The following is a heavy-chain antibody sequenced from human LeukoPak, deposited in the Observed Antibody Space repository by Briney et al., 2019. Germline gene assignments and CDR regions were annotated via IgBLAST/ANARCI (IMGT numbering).Heavy chain of an antibody. CDR1: GGSISSSGYY. CDR2: IYYSGSD. D-gene: IGHD3-22*01. V-gene: IGHV4-31*03. Sequence: PSETLSLTCTVSGGSISSSGYYWSWIRQHPGKGLEWIGYIYYSGSDYYNPSLKSRVTISVDTSKNQFSLKLSSVTAADTAVYYCARRKSGSGYYSHNWFDPWAREPWSPSPQ. J-gene: IGHJ5*02. CDR3: ARRKSGSGYYSHNWFDP.